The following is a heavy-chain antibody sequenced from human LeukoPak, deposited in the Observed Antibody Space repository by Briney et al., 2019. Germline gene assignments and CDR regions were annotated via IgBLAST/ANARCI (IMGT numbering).Heavy chain of an antibody. CDR2: IKQDASEK. CDR3: ARDSDFYDSSGSDY. D-gene: IGHD3-22*01. CDR1: GFTFSSYW. Sequence: GGSLRLSCAASGFTFSSYWMSWVRQAPGKGLEWVANIKQDASEKYYVDSVKGRFTISRDNAKNSLYLQMNSLRAEDTAVYYCARDSDFYDSSGSDYWGQGTLVTVSS. J-gene: IGHJ4*02. V-gene: IGHV3-7*01.